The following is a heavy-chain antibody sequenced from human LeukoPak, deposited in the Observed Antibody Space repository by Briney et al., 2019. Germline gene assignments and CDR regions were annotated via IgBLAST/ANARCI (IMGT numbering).Heavy chain of an antibody. CDR2: ISGSGGST. CDR1: GFTFSSYA. J-gene: IGHJ4*02. V-gene: IGHV3-23*01. Sequence: GGSLRLSCAASGFTFSSYAMSWVRQAPGKGLEWVSAISGSGGSTYYADSVKGRFTISRDNSKNTLYLQMNSLRAEDTAVYYCAKREIAYCGGDCYQSFDYWGQGTLVTVSS. CDR3: AKREIAYCGGDCYQSFDY. D-gene: IGHD2-21*02.